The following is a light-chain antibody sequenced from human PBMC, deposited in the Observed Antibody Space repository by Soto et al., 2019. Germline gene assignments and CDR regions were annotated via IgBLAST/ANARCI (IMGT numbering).Light chain of an antibody. CDR1: QGVSTW. CDR2: TAS. V-gene: IGKV1D-12*01. J-gene: IGKJ4*01. Sequence: DIPMTQSPSSVSASVGDRVTITCRASQGVSTWLAWYQQKPGQAPNLLIYTASSLQGGVPSRYNGRGSGTAFNLTLSSLQPDYFATYHCQQTTTCPLTFGGGTKVEI. CDR3: QQTTTCPLT.